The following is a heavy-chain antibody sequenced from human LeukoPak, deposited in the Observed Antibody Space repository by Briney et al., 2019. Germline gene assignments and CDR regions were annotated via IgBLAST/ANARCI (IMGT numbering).Heavy chain of an antibody. J-gene: IGHJ4*02. Sequence: GGSLRLSCAASGFTFSSYCMQWVRQAPGKGLVWVSRINSDGSTTNYADSVRGRFYISRDNAQHTLYLQMTSLGAEDTAMYYCARDRYSFDYWGQVTLVTVSS. CDR3: ARDRYSFDY. V-gene: IGHV3-74*01. D-gene: IGHD5-18*01. CDR2: INSDGSTT. CDR1: GFTFSSYC.